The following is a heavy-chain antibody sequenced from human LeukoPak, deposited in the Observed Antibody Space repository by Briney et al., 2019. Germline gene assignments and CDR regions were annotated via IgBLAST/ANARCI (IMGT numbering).Heavy chain of an antibody. CDR3: ARRGEFCSGGSCYVLRYYYHMDV. CDR1: GGSISSSSYY. Sequence: PSETLSLTCTVSGGSISSSSYYWGWIRQPPGKGLEWIGSIYYSGSTYYNPSLKSRVTISVDTSKNQFSLKLSSVTAADTAVYYCARRGEFCSGGSCYVLRYYYHMDVWGKGTTVTVSS. V-gene: IGHV4-39*01. J-gene: IGHJ6*03. CDR2: IYYSGST. D-gene: IGHD2-15*01.